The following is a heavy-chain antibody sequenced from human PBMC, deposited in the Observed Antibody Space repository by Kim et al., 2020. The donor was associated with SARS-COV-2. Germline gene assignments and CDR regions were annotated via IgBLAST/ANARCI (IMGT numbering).Heavy chain of an antibody. V-gene: IGHV3-23*01. J-gene: IGHJ4*02. D-gene: IGHD5-12*01. CDR3: ARKRVGLRGYFDY. Sequence: YADSVKGRFTIARDNSKNTLYLQMNSRRAEDTAVYYCARKRVGLRGYFDYWGQGTLVTVSS.